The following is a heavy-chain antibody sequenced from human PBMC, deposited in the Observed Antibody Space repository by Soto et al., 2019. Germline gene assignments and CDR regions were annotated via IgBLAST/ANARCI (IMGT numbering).Heavy chain of an antibody. CDR1: GYTFTSRG. J-gene: IGHJ6*03. V-gene: IGHV1-18*01. CDR2: ISAYNGDT. CDR3: ARMVRGSNIDYYHYMDV. Sequence: QVQLVQSGGEVRKPGASVKVSCKASGYTFTSRGISWVRQAPGQGLEWMGWISAYNGDTNYAQKLQGRVTVTTDRSTSTAYMELRSLRSEDTAVYYCARMVRGSNIDYYHYMDVWGKGTTVTVSS. D-gene: IGHD3-10*01.